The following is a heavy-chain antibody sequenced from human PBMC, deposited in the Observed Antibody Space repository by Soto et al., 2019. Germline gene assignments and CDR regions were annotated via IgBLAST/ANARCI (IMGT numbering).Heavy chain of an antibody. V-gene: IGHV3-48*01. Sequence: EVQLVESGGGLVQPGGSLRLSCAASGFTFGSYSMNWVRQAPGKGLEWVSSISSSSSTIYYADSVEGRFTISRDNAKNSLYLQMNSLRAEDTAVYYCAKDGGYSYGPYDYWGQGTLVTVSS. CDR1: GFTFGSYS. CDR2: ISSSSSTI. J-gene: IGHJ4*02. D-gene: IGHD5-18*01. CDR3: AKDGGYSYGPYDY.